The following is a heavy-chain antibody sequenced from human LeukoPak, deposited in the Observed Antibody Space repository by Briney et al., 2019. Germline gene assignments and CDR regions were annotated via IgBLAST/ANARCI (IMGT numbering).Heavy chain of an antibody. CDR2: ISGSGGST. D-gene: IGHD3-10*01. CDR3: AKDDVLLWFGELLYGFDY. Sequence: GGSLRLSCAASGFTFSSYAMSWVRQAPGKGLEWVSAISGSGGSTYYADSVKGRFTISRDNSKNTLYLQMNSLRAEDTAVYYCAKDDVLLWFGELLYGFDYWGQGTLVTVSS. J-gene: IGHJ4*02. V-gene: IGHV3-23*01. CDR1: GFTFSSYA.